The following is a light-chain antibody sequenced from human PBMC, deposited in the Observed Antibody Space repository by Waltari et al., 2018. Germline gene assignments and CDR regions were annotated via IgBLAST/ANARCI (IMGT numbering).Light chain of an antibody. CDR2: GAS. J-gene: IGKJ2*01. CDR1: QCVSSTY. Sequence: EIVLRQSPGALSLSPGERATLSGRASQCVSSTYLAWYQQQPGQEARHCICGASSRATCIPDRFSGSQSATDFTLTISRLDPEDCAVYYCQQYGNSPPSYTFGQGTK. V-gene: IGKV3-20*01. CDR3: QQYGNSPPSYT.